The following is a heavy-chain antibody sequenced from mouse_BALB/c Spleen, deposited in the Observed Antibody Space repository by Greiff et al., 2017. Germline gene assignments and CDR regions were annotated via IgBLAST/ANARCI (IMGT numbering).Heavy chain of an antibody. J-gene: IGHJ2*01. CDR3: ALWLRRNYFDY. D-gene: IGHD2-2*01. Sequence: VQLKESGAELAKPGASVKMSCKASGYTFTSYWMHWVKQRPGQGLEWIGYINPSTGYTEYNQKFKDKATLTADKSSSTAYMQLSSLTSEDSAVYYCALWLRRNYFDYWGQGTTLTVSS. V-gene: IGHV1-7*01. CDR1: GYTFTSYW. CDR2: INPSTGYT.